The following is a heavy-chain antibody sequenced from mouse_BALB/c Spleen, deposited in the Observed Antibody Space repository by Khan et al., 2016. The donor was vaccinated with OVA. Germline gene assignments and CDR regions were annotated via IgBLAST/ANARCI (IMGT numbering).Heavy chain of an antibody. CDR3: ARRGVYGSFAY. CDR1: GYTFTTYW. Sequence: QVRLQQSGAELAKPGASVKMSCKASGYTFTTYWMHWVKQRPGQGLDWIGYINPSTGYTEYHQKFKDKATLTADKSSSTAYMQLNSLTSEDSAVYYCARRGVYGSFAYWGQGTLVTVS. J-gene: IGHJ3*01. CDR2: INPSTGYT. D-gene: IGHD1-1*02. V-gene: IGHV1-7*01.